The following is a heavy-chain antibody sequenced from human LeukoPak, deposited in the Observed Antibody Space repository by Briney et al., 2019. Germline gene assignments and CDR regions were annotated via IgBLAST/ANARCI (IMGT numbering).Heavy chain of an antibody. CDR3: ARSAVAGLGADY. D-gene: IGHD6-19*01. V-gene: IGHV3-7*03. J-gene: IGHJ4*02. Sequence: GGSLRLSCAASGFMFSSNWMSWVRLAPGKGLEWVANIKEDGTETYYVDSVKGRFTISRDNAKNSLYLQMNSLRAEDTAVYYCARSAVAGLGADYWGQGTLVTVSS. CDR1: GFMFSSNW. CDR2: IKEDGTET.